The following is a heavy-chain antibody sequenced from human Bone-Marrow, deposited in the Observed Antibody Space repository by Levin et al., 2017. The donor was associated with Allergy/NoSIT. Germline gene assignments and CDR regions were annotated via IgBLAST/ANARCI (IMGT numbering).Heavy chain of an antibody. D-gene: IGHD4-17*01. Sequence: RRERRKGGGKEKGKGREGFSYISSSSSTIYYADSVKGRFTISRDNAKNSLYLQMNSLRDEDTAVYYCAREGLNDYGDYFELDYWGQGTLVTVSS. CDR3: AREGLNDYGDYFELDY. CDR1: RRER. CDR2: ISSSSSTI. J-gene: IGHJ4*02. V-gene: IGHV3-48*02.